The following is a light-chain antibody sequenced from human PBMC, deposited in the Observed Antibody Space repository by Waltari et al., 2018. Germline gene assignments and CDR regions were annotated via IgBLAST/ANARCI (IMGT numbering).Light chain of an antibody. V-gene: IGLV2-14*03. CDR1: SSDGCGYNL. CDR2: DVS. J-gene: IGLJ3*02. Sequence: QSALTCRVAVSGCPGRSCTSPCTWWSSDGCGYNLFSWYQQHPGKAPKLMIYDVSNRPSGVSNRFSGSKSGNTASLTISGLQAEDEADYYCSSYTSSSTVFGGGTKLTVL. CDR3: SSYTSSSTV.